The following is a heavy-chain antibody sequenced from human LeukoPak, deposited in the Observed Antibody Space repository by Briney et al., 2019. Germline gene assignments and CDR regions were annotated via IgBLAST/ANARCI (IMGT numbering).Heavy chain of an antibody. V-gene: IGHV1-69*04. CDR3: ARVVKLYGDYVSGMDV. D-gene: IGHD4-17*01. J-gene: IGHJ6*02. Sequence: SVKVSCKASGGTFSSYAISWVRQAPGQGLEWMGRIIPILGIANYAQKFQGRVTITADKSTSTAYMELSSLRSEDTAVYYCARVVKLYGDYVSGMDVWGQGTTVTVSS. CDR2: IIPILGIA. CDR1: GGTFSSYA.